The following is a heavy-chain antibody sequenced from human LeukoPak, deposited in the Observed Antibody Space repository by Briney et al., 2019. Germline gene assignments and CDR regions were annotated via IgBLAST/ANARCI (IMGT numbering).Heavy chain of an antibody. Sequence: GGSLRLSCAASGFPFSIHSMHCARQAPGKGLEGVSSISSSSSYNSYANSLKGRLTITRDNAKNSLYLQMNSLRAEDTAVYYCARDQVAAAALDAFDIWGQGTMVTVSS. CDR2: ISSSSSYN. V-gene: IGHV3-21*01. J-gene: IGHJ3*02. CDR1: GFPFSIHS. CDR3: ARDQVAAAALDAFDI. D-gene: IGHD6-13*01.